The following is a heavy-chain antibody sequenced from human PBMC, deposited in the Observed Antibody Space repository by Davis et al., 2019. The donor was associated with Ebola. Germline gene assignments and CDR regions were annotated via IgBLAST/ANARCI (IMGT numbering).Heavy chain of an antibody. D-gene: IGHD1-26*01. CDR2: IYSGGST. J-gene: IGHJ4*02. CDR1: GFIFRTYW. V-gene: IGHV3-53*01. CDR3: VVGATSYYFDY. Sequence: GESLKISCAASGFIFRTYWMSWVRQAPGKGLEWVSVIYSGGSTYYADSVKGRFTISRDNSKNTLYLQRNSLRAEDTAVYYCVVGATSYYFDYWGQGTLVTVSS.